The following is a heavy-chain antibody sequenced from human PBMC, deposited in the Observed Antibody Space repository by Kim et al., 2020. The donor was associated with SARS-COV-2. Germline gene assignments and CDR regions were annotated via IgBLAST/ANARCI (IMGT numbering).Heavy chain of an antibody. Sequence: SETLSLTCAVYGGSFSGYYWSWIRQPPGKGLEWIGEINHSGSTNYNPSLKSRVTISVDTSKNQFSLKLSSVTAADTAVYYCARRRQWLVRSWYPQVDYWGQGTLVTVSS. V-gene: IGHV4-34*01. J-gene: IGHJ4*02. CDR2: INHSGST. CDR1: GGSFSGYY. CDR3: ARRRQWLVRSWYPQVDY. D-gene: IGHD6-19*01.